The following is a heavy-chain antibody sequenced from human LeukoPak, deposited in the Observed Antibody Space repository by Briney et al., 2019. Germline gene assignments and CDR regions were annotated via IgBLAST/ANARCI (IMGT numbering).Heavy chain of an antibody. V-gene: IGHV3-66*02. J-gene: IGHJ4*02. D-gene: IGHD5-12*01. CDR1: GFTVSSNY. CDR3: TRGTVPGLATTYGTYFDS. Sequence: GGSLRLSCAVSGFTVSSNYMSWVRQAPGKGLEWVSVIFSGGSTYYADSVKGRFTISRDNSKNTLYLQMDSLRAEDTAVYYCTRGTVPGLATTYGTYFDSWGQGTLVTVSS. CDR2: IFSGGST.